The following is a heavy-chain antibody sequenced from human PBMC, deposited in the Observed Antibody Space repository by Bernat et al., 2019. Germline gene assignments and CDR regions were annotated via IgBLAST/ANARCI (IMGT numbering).Heavy chain of an antibody. J-gene: IGHJ4*02. CDR2: IWYDGSNK. Sequence: QVQLVESGGGVVQPGRSLRLSCAASGFTLNSYGMHWVRQAPGKGLEWVAVIWYDGSNKYYADSVKGRFTVSRDASKNTLYLQMNSLRAEDTAVYYCARDFCSTTSCYDYWGQGTLVTVSS. D-gene: IGHD2-2*01. V-gene: IGHV3-33*01. CDR3: ARDFCSTTSCYDY. CDR1: GFTLNSYG.